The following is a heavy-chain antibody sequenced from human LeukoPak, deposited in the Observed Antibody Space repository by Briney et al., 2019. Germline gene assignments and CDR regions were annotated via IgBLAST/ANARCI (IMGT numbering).Heavy chain of an antibody. CDR2: ISYDGSNK. D-gene: IGHD2-2*01. CDR3: AKGDTSCYVGPCYYYGMDV. Sequence: GGSLRLSCAASGFTFSSYGMHWVRHAPGKGLEWVAVISYDGSNKYYADSVKGRFTISRDNSKNTLYLQMNSLRAEDTAVYYCAKGDTSCYVGPCYYYGMDVWGQGTTVTVSS. V-gene: IGHV3-30*18. J-gene: IGHJ6*02. CDR1: GFTFSSYG.